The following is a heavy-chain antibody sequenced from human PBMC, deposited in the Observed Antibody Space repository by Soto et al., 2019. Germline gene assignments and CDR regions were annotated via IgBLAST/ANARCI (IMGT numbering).Heavy chain of an antibody. CDR1: GGSISIGGYY. V-gene: IGHV4-31*03. Sequence: PSETLSLTCTVSGGSISIGGYYWSCIRQHPGKGLEWIGYIYYSGSTYYNPSLKSRVTISVDTSKNQFSLKLSSVTAADTAVYYCARDARYFDWLSRFDPWGQGTLVTVSS. CDR2: IYYSGST. J-gene: IGHJ5*02. D-gene: IGHD3-9*01. CDR3: ARDARYFDWLSRFDP.